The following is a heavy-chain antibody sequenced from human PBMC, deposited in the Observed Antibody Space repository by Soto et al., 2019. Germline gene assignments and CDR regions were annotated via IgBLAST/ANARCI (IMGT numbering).Heavy chain of an antibody. J-gene: IGHJ6*02. CDR2: LTANGNT. CDR1: GFAVSATY. Sequence: GGYLRLSCVVSGFAVSATYMSWVRQAPGQGLEWVSVLTANGNTIYADAVKGRFTVSRDISKNTVYLQLNSVTVEDTGLYYCARDALGLDVWGQGTTVTVSS. V-gene: IGHV3-53*01. CDR3: ARDALGLDV.